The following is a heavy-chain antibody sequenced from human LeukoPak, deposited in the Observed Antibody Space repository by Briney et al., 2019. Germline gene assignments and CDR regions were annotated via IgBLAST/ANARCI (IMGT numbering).Heavy chain of an antibody. CDR2: INPNHGDT. CDR1: GYTFTGYY. D-gene: IGHD3-9*01. Sequence: GASVKGSCKASGYTFTGYYMHWVRQAPGQGLEWMGWINPNHGDTNYAQKFQDRVSMTRDTSISTAYMHLSRLRSADTAVYYCARSPHILTGENFDYWGQGPLLTVSS. J-gene: IGHJ4*02. CDR3: ARSPHILTGENFDY. V-gene: IGHV1-2*02.